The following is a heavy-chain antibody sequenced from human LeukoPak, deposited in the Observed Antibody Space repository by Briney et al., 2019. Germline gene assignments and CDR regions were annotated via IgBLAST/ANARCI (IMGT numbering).Heavy chain of an antibody. CDR1: GFTFSSYW. Sequence: TGGSLRLSGAASGFTFSSYWMHWVRQAPGKGLLWISLIKSDGSSTNYADSVKGRFTISRDNAKNTVYLQMNSLSVEDTAVYYCATYRLWGQGTLVTVSS. CDR2: IKSDGSST. CDR3: ATYRL. D-gene: IGHD6-25*01. V-gene: IGHV3-74*01. J-gene: IGHJ4*02.